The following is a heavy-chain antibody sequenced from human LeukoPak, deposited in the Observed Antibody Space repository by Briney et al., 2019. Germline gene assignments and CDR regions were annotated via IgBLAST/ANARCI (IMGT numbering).Heavy chain of an antibody. Sequence: PGGSLRLSCAASGFTFSKYAMSWVRQAPGKGLEWVSAISPSDGKTFYADSVKGRFTISRDNSKNTLSLQMNSLRAEDTARYYCAKDSSVPYGITDWGQGTLVTVSS. J-gene: IGHJ4*02. V-gene: IGHV3-23*01. CDR2: ISPSDGKT. D-gene: IGHD4-17*01. CDR3: AKDSSVPYGITD. CDR1: GFTFSKYA.